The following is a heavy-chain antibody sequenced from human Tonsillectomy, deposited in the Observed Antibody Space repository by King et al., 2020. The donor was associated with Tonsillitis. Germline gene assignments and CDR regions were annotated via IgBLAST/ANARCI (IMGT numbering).Heavy chain of an antibody. V-gene: IGHV3-48*01. J-gene: IGHJ3*02. CDR2: ISSSSSTI. Sequence: QLVQSGGGLVQPGGSLRLSCAASGFTFSSYSMNWVRQAPGKGLEWVSYISSSSSTIYYADSVKGRFTISRDNAKNSLYLQMNSLRAEDTAVYYCARDAPYYDILPGYDFGPLHAFDIWGQGTMVTVSS. CDR1: GFTFSSYS. CDR3: ARDAPYYDILPGYDFGPLHAFDI. D-gene: IGHD3-9*01.